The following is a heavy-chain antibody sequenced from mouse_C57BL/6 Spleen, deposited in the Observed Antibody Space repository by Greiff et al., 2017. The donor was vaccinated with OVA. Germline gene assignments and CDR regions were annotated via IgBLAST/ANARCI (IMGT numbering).Heavy chain of an antibody. CDR1: GYSFTDYN. V-gene: IGHV1-39*01. D-gene: IGHD2-10*02. Sequence: EVKLMESGPELVKPGASVKISCKASGYSFTDYNMNWVKQSNGKSLEWIGVINPNYGTTSYNQKFKGKATLTVDQSSSTAYMQLNSLTSEDSAVYYCARERGYGNYLYAMDYWGQGTSVTVSS. CDR3: ARERGYGNYLYAMDY. CDR2: INPNYGTT. J-gene: IGHJ4*01.